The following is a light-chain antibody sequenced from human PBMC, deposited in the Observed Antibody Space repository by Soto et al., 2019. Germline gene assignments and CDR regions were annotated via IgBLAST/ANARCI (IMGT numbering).Light chain of an antibody. CDR2: AAS. Sequence: DIQMTQSPSSLSASVGDRVTITCRASQTISNYLNWYQQKPGKAPKLLIYAASSSQSGVPSRFSGSGSGTDFTLTISSLQPEDFATYYCQQSYVIPYTFGQGTKLEIK. CDR3: QQSYVIPYT. V-gene: IGKV1-39*01. CDR1: QTISNY. J-gene: IGKJ2*01.